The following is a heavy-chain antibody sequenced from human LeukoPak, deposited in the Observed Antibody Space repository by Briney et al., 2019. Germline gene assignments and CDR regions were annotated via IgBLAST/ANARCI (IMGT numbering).Heavy chain of an antibody. D-gene: IGHD4-23*01. V-gene: IGHV3-7*01. CDR3: ARGRPHGNDY. CDR1: GFSFSSYW. J-gene: IGHJ4*02. Sequence: GGSLRLSCAASGFSFSSYWMTWVRQAPGKGLEWVANLKPDESEMFYADSVKGRFTITRDNAKNSLYLQMNSLRADDTAVYYCARGRPHGNDYWGQGTLVTVSS. CDR2: LKPDESEM.